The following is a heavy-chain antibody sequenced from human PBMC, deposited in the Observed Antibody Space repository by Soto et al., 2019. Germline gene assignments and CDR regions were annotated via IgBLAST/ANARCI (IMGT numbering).Heavy chain of an antibody. Sequence: VQLVESGGGLVKPGGSLRLSCTVSGFTFSNAWMTWVRQAPGKGLEWVGRIKSKTDDGTTDYAAPVKGRFTISRDDSRNTLYIQMNSLKTEDTAVYYCTTDSSSLAYYYYYGMDVWGQGPTVTVSS. J-gene: IGHJ6*02. V-gene: IGHV3-15*01. CDR1: GFTFSNAW. CDR2: IKSKTDDGTT. D-gene: IGHD2-2*01. CDR3: TTDSSSLAYYYYYGMDV.